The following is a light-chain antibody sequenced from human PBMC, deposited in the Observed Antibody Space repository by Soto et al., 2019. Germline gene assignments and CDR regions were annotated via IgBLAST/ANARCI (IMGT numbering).Light chain of an antibody. Sequence: DIQMTQSPSTLSASVGDRVTITCRASQGISGWLAWYQQKAGKAPRLLIFDASSLMSGVPSRFSGSGSGTDFTLTVSSLQPEDSATYYCQQSYVTPVTFGGGTKVDIK. CDR1: QGISGW. CDR3: QQSYVTPVT. V-gene: IGKV1-5*01. CDR2: DAS. J-gene: IGKJ4*01.